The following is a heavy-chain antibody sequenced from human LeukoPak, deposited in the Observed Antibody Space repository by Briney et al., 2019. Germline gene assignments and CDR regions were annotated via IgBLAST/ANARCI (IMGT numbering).Heavy chain of an antibody. Sequence: PSETLSLTCAVYGGSFSGYYWSWLRQPPGKGLEWIGEINHSGSTNYNPSLESRVTISVDTSKNEFSLELSSVTAADTAVYFCARGFRGDNFDYWGQGTLVSVSS. V-gene: IGHV4-34*01. CDR2: INHSGST. CDR3: ARGFRGDNFDY. D-gene: IGHD7-27*01. J-gene: IGHJ4*02. CDR1: GGSFSGYY.